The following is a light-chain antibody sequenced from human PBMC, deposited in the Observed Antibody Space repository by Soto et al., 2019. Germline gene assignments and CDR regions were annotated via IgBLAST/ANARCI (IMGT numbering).Light chain of an antibody. CDR1: QSVSNNY. V-gene: IGKV3-11*01. CDR3: HQRQSWPRT. J-gene: IGKJ1*01. CDR2: LAS. Sequence: VLTQSPGTLSLSPGERATLSCRASQSVSNNYLAWYQHKPGQAPRLLIYLASNRAAGVPARFSGSGSGTDFTLTISDVEPEDFAVYYCHQRQSWPRTFGQGTKVDIK.